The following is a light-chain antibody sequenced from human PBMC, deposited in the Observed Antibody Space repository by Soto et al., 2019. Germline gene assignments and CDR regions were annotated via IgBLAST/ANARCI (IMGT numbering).Light chain of an antibody. CDR3: MQTLQTPCT. CDR1: QSLLHSNGYNY. Sequence: DIVMTQSPLSLPVTPGEPASISCRSSQSLLHSNGYNYLDWYLQKPGQSPQLLIYLGSSRASGVXDKXSGSGSGTDFTLKISRVEAEDVGIYYCMQTLQTPCTFGGGTKVEVK. V-gene: IGKV2-28*01. J-gene: IGKJ4*01. CDR2: LGS.